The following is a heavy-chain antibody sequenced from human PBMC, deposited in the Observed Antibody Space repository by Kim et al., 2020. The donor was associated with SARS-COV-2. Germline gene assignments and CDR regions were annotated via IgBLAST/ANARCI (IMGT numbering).Heavy chain of an antibody. J-gene: IGHJ5*02. V-gene: IGHV3-66*01. CDR3: AVRWFGPPTYNWFDP. Sequence: DAVKGRFTISRDNPKNTLSLQRNSLRVEDTGVYYCAVRWFGPPTYNWFDPWGQGTLVTVSP. D-gene: IGHD2-15*01.